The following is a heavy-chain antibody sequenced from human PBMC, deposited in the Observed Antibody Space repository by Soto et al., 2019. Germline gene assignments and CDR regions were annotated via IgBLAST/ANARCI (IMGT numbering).Heavy chain of an antibody. V-gene: IGHV1-69*01. CDR2: YIPIVGTT. Sequence: QVQLVQSGDEVKKPGSSVKVSCKASGGAFSNYASDWVRQAPGQGLEWVGVYIPIVGTTNYAETFQGRVTITADESTSTAYMELSSLTSEDTAVYYCATDRGRGSGYFRYCFDYWGQGTRVTVSS. J-gene: IGHJ4*02. CDR3: ATDRGRGSGYFRYCFDY. CDR1: GGAFSNYA. D-gene: IGHD3-22*01.